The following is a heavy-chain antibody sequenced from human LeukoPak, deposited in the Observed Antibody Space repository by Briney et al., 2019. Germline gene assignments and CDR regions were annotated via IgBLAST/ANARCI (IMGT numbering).Heavy chain of an antibody. J-gene: IGHJ4*02. Sequence: PSETLSPTCTVSGGSISSYYWSWIRQPPGKGLEWIGYIYTSGSTNYNPSLKSRVTISVDTSKNQFSLKLSSVTAADTAVYYCARHPRKWEPLDYWGQGTLVTVSS. CDR3: ARHPRKWEPLDY. CDR1: GGSISSYY. V-gene: IGHV4-4*09. D-gene: IGHD1-26*01. CDR2: IYTSGST.